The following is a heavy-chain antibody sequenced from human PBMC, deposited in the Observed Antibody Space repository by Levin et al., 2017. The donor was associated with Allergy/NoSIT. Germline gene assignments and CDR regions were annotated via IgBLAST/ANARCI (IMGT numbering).Heavy chain of an antibody. Sequence: GGSLRLSCAASGFTFSSYAMHWVRQAPGKGLERVAVISYDGSNKYYADSVKGRFTISRDNSKNTLYLQMNSLRAEDTAVYYCAAFREDPYYYDSSGYYYGSWGQGTLVTVSS. D-gene: IGHD3-22*01. CDR2: ISYDGSNK. J-gene: IGHJ5*02. CDR3: AAFREDPYYYDSSGYYYGS. V-gene: IGHV3-30-3*01. CDR1: GFTFSSYA.